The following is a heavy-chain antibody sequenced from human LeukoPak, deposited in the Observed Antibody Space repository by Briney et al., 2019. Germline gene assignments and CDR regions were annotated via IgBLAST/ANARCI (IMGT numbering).Heavy chain of an antibody. V-gene: IGHV4-61*02. J-gene: IGHJ3*02. CDR1: GDSISSGDYY. CDR2: IPSSGST. Sequence: SETLSLTCTVSGDSISSGDYYWSWIRQPAGKGLEWIGRIPSSGSTNYNPSLKSRVTISVDTSKNQFSLKLSSVTAADTAVYFCARGPYSYDSSGAFDIWGQGTMVTVSS. D-gene: IGHD3-22*01. CDR3: ARGPYSYDSSGAFDI.